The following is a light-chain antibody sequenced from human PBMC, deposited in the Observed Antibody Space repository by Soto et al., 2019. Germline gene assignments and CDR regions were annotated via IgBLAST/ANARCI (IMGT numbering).Light chain of an antibody. V-gene: IGLV1-44*01. CDR3: AAWDDSLNGYV. J-gene: IGLJ1*01. CDR2: SNN. CDR1: TXNIGSNS. Sequence: QSALTQPPSASGTPRQRVSISCSGSTXNIGSNSVSWYQQLPGTAPRLLIYSNNQRPSGVPDRFSGSKSVTSASLAISGLQSGDEADYYCAAWDDSLNGYVFGTGTKVTVL.